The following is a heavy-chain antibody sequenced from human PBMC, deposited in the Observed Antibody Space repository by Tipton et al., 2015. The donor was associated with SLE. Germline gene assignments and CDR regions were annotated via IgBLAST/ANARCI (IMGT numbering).Heavy chain of an antibody. D-gene: IGHD2-2*01. J-gene: IGHJ6*03. CDR3: AREGVGYQLFPDYYYYYMDV. Sequence: TLSLTCTVSGGSFTSGTYYWSWIRQPAGKGLEWIGRIYTSGSTNYNPSLKSRVTISVDTSKNQFSLKLSSVTAADTAVYYCAREGVGYQLFPDYYYYYMDVWGKGTTLTVSS. CDR2: IYTSGST. V-gene: IGHV4-61*02. CDR1: GGSFTSGTYY.